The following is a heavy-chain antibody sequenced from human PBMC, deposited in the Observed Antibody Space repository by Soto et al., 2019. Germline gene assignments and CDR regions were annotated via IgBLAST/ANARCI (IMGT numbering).Heavy chain of an antibody. CDR1: GYSYTNFG. Sequence: QVQLVQYGAEVKKPGASVKVSCKTSGYSYTNFGLSWVRQAHGQGLEWMGWISAYNGNTNYGQNFQGRVTMPTDTPTSPAYMELRSLRSDDTAVYYCARGRTPIDYWGQGTLVTVSS. CDR3: ARGRTPIDY. V-gene: IGHV1-18*01. D-gene: IGHD2-15*01. J-gene: IGHJ4*02. CDR2: ISAYNGNT.